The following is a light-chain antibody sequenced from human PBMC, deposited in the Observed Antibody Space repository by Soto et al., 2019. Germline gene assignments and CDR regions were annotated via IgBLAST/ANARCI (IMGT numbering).Light chain of an antibody. V-gene: IGLV2-14*01. CDR2: EVT. CDR3: SSYSSTDTLYV. CDR1: RSDIGSYNY. J-gene: IGLJ1*01. Sequence: QSVLTQPASVSGSPGQSITISCTGTRSDIGSYNYVSWYQLHPDKAPKLIIYEVTSRPSGISDRFSASKSGSTASLIISGLQAEDEADYYCSSYSSTDTLYVFGTGTKLTVL.